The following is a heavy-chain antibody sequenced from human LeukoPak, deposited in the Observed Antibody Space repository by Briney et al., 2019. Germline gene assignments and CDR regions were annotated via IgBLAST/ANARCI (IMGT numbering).Heavy chain of an antibody. CDR2: IYYSGST. CDR3: ARPGDYGDARLAFDI. CDR1: GGSISSYY. V-gene: IGHV4-59*01. Sequence: PSETLSLTCTVSGGSISSYYWSWIRQPPGEGLEWIGYIYYSGSTNYNPSLKSRVTISVDTSKNQFSLKLSSVTAADTAVYYCARPGDYGDARLAFDIWGQGTMVTVSS. D-gene: IGHD4-17*01. J-gene: IGHJ3*02.